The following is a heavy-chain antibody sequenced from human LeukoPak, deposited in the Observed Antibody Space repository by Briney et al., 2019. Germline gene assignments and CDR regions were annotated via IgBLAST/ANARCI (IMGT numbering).Heavy chain of an antibody. J-gene: IGHJ6*02. CDR3: ARPFGSSSYGMDI. V-gene: IGHV4-39*01. CDR2: IYYSGST. D-gene: IGHD3-3*01. CDR1: GGSISSSSYY. Sequence: PSETLSLTCTVSGGSISSSSYYWGWIRQPPGKGLEWIGSIYYSGSTYYNPYLKSRVTISVDTSKNQFSLKLSPVTAADTAVYYCARPFGSSSYGMDIWGQGTTVTVSS.